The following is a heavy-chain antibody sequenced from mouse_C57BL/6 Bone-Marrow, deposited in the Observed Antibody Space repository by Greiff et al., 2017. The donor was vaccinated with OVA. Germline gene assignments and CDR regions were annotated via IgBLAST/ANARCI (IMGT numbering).Heavy chain of an antibody. Sequence: VQLKESGGGLVKPGGSLKLSCAASGFTFSSYAMSWVRQTPEKRLEWVATISDGGSYTYYPDNVKGRFTISRDNAKNNLYLQMSHLKSEDTAMYYCAREDSAYWGQGTLVTVSA. CDR1: GFTFSSYA. V-gene: IGHV5-4*01. J-gene: IGHJ3*01. CDR2: ISDGGSYT. CDR3: AREDSAY.